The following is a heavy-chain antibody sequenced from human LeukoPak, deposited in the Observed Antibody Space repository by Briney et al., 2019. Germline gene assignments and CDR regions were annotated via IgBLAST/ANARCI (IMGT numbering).Heavy chain of an antibody. Sequence: SETLSLTCTVSADSLSSGGYYWAWTRQLPGKGLESIGFIHHSGSSRHNPSLKDRVAISVDASRKQFALRLSSVTAADTAIYYCARGGNRFGGFYFDYWGQGIQVIVSS. CDR2: IHHSGSS. D-gene: IGHD3-10*01. CDR3: ARGGNRFGGFYFDY. J-gene: IGHJ4*02. V-gene: IGHV4-31*03. CDR1: ADSLSSGGYY.